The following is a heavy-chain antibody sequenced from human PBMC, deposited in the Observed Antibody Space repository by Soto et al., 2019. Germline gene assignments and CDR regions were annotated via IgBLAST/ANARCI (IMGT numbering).Heavy chain of an antibody. CDR2: INPNSGGT. CDR3: ARDFPYYYVTRGYYEVGYGMDV. V-gene: IGHV1-2*04. CDR1: GYTFTGYY. D-gene: IGHD3-22*01. Sequence: QVQLVQSGAEVKKPGASVKVSCKASGYTFTGYYMHWVRQAPGQGLEWMGWINPNSGGTNYAQKFQGWVTMTRDTSISTAYMELSGLKSDDTAVYHCARDFPYYYVTRGYYEVGYGMDVWGQGTMVTVSS. J-gene: IGHJ6*02.